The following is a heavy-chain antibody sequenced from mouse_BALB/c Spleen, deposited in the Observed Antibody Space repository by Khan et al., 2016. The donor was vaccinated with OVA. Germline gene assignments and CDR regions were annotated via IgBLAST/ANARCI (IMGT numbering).Heavy chain of an antibody. V-gene: IGHV5-6-5*01. J-gene: IGHJ4*01. CDR2: ISSGGST. Sequence: EVELVESGGGLVKPGGSLKLSCAASGFTFSRYAMSWVRQTPEQRLEWVASISSGGSTYYPDSVKGRFTISRDNARNILYLQMSSLRSEDTAMYYCARPYAMDYWGQGTSVTVSS. CDR1: GFTFSRYA. CDR3: ARPYAMDY.